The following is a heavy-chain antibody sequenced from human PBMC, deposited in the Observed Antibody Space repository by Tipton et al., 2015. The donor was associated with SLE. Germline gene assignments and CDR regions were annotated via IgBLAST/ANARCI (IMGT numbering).Heavy chain of an antibody. CDR1: GFTFSSYS. CDR2: ISSSSSYI. Sequence: SLRLSCAASGFTFSSYSMNWVRQAPGKGLEWVSSISSSSSYIYYADSVKGRFTISRDNSKNTLYLQMNSLRAEDTAVYYCAKSYDFWSGYDYWGQGTLVTVPS. CDR3: AKSYDFWSGYDY. J-gene: IGHJ4*02. V-gene: IGHV3-21*01. D-gene: IGHD3-3*01.